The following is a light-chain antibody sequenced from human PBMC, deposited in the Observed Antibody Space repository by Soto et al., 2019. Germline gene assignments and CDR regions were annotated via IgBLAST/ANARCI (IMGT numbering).Light chain of an antibody. Sequence: DVVMTQSPLSLPVTLGQPASISCRSSQSLVYSDGNTYLTWFQQRPGQSPRRLIYEVSDRDSGVPDRFSGSGSGTDFTLRISRVEAEDVGFYYCMQGTHWPITFGQGTRLEIK. V-gene: IGKV2-30*01. J-gene: IGKJ5*01. CDR1: QSLVYSDGNTY. CDR3: MQGTHWPIT. CDR2: EVS.